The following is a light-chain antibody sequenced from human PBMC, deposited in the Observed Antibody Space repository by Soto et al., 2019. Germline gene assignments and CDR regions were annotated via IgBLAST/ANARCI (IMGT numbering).Light chain of an antibody. V-gene: IGKV1-5*01. CDR2: DAS. Sequence: DIHMTQSPSTLSASVGDRVTISCRASQRVSRWVAWYQQKPGKAPKVLIYDASVLESGVPSRFSGDGDGTEFTLTITSLQPDDLATYYRQQYNNYASWTFGQGTKVDIK. CDR1: QRVSRW. CDR3: QQYNNYASWT. J-gene: IGKJ1*01.